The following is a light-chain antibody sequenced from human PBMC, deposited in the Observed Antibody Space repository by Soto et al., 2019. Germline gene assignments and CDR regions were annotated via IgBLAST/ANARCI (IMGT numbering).Light chain of an antibody. CDR2: GAS. Sequence: GERAPLYSSARHRFGSNYLAWYQQKPGQPPRLLIHGASSRASGIPDRFSGSGSGTEFTLTLSSLQSEDFAVYYCQQYNNWPQTVGQGTKADIK. J-gene: IGKJ1*01. CDR1: HRFGSN. CDR3: QQYNNWPQT. V-gene: IGKV3D-15*01.